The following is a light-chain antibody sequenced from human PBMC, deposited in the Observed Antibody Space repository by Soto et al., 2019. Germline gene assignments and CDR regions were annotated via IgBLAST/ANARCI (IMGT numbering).Light chain of an antibody. V-gene: IGLV2-8*01. CDR2: EVT. J-gene: IGLJ1*01. CDR3: SSYAGSNNYV. Sequence: QSALTQPPSASGSPGQSGTISCTGTSSDVGAYNFVSWYQQHPGKAPKLMIYEVTKRPSGVTDRFSGSKSANTASLTVSGLQAEDEADYYCSSYAGSNNYVFGTGTKVTVL. CDR1: SSDVGAYNF.